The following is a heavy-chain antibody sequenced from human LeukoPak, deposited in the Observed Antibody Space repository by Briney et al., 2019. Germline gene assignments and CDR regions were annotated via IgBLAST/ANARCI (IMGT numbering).Heavy chain of an antibody. CDR1: GGSFSGYY. D-gene: IGHD3-3*01. V-gene: IGHV4-34*01. J-gene: IGHJ4*02. CDR3: ARDFWSGYLVVDY. CDR2: INHSGST. Sequence: SETLSLTCAVYGGSFSGYYWSWIRQPPGKGLEWIGEINHSGSTNYNPSLKSRVTISVDTSKNQFSLKLSSVTAADTAMYYCARDFWSGYLVVDYWGQGTLVTVSS.